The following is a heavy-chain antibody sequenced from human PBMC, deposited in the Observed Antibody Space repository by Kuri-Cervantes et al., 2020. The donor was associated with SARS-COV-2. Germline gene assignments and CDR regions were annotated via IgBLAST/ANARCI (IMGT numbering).Heavy chain of an antibody. CDR1: GGSVSDRNFY. CDR3: SPSPYDFWSGSWG. CDR2: IYHTGSP. Sequence: SETLSLTCTVSGGSVSDRNFYWTWIRQSPGKGLEWIGYIYHTGSPTYSPSLKSRVTISLDKPKNQYSLRLTSVTAADTAVYYYSPSPYDFWSGSWGWGQGTLVTVSS. D-gene: IGHD3-3*01. V-gene: IGHV4-61*01. J-gene: IGHJ4*02.